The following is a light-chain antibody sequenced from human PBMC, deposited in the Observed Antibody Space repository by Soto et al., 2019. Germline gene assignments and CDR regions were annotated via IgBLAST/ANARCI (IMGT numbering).Light chain of an antibody. CDR3: QKYSSVPV. J-gene: IGKJ3*01. CDR1: QTIGNF. V-gene: IGKV1-27*01. Sequence: IQLPQSPPPLSPPVEDGATFICRPSQTIGNFVAWYQRKPGKPPKLLIYAASTFQSGVPSRFSGSGSGTDFTLTINSLQPEDVATYSCQKYSSVPVFGPGTKVEIK. CDR2: AAS.